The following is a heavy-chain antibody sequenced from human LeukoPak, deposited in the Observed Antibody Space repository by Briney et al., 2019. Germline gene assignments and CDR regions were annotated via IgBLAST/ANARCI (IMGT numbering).Heavy chain of an antibody. J-gene: IGHJ6*02. CDR3: ARDTYYYGMDV. V-gene: IGHV1-2*02. Sequence: ASVKVSCKASGYTFTGYYMHWVRQAPGQGLEWMGWINPNSGGTNYAQKFQGRVTMTTDTSTSTAYMELRSLRSDDTAVYYCARDTYYYGMDVWGQGTTVTVSS. CDR2: INPNSGGT. CDR1: GYTFTGYY.